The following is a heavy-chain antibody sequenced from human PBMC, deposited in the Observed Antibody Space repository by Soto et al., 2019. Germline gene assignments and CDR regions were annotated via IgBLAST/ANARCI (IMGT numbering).Heavy chain of an antibody. J-gene: IGHJ6*02. Sequence: QVQLVESGGGVVQPGRSLRLSCAASGFTFSSYGMHWVRQAPGKGLEWVAVISYDGSNKYYADSVKGRFTISRDNSKNTLYLQMNSLRAEDTAVYYCAKVASPYYDFWSGYYNYYYGMDVWGQGTTVTVSS. CDR1: GFTFSSYG. CDR3: AKVASPYYDFWSGYYNYYYGMDV. D-gene: IGHD3-3*01. CDR2: ISYDGSNK. V-gene: IGHV3-30*18.